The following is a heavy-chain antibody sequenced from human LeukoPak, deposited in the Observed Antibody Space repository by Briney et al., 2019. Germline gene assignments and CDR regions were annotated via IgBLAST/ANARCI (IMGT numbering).Heavy chain of an antibody. CDR3: AKFMQQQLEMDWFDP. D-gene: IGHD6-13*01. J-gene: IGHJ5*02. CDR1: GFTFSSYA. Sequence: GGSLRLSCAASGFTFSSYAMTWVRQGPGKGLEWVSSISGSGGNTYYADSVKGRFTISRDNSKNTLYLQMNSLRAEDTAVYYCAKFMQQQLEMDWFDPWGQGTLVTVSS. V-gene: IGHV3-23*01. CDR2: ISGSGGNT.